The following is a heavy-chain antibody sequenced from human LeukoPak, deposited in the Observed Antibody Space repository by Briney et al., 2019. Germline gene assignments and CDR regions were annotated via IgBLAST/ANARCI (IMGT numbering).Heavy chain of an antibody. V-gene: IGHV1-69*05. D-gene: IGHD3-3*01. CDR1: GYTFTSYG. CDR3: ARGQNSYDFWSGYWDFQH. J-gene: IGHJ1*01. CDR2: IIPIFGTA. Sequence: ASVKVSCKASGYTFTSYGISWVRQAPGQGLEWMGGIIPIFGTANYAQKFQGRVTITTDESTSTAYMELSSLRSEDTAVYYCARGQNSYDFWSGYWDFQHWGQGTLVTVSS.